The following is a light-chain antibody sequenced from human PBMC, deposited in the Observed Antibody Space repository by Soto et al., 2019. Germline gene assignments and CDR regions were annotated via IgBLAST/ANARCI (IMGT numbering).Light chain of an antibody. CDR2: EGS. CDR3: CSYAGSSTHLV. V-gene: IGLV2-23*01. CDR1: SSDVGSYNL. J-gene: IGLJ2*01. Sequence: QSALTQPASVSGSPGQSITISCTGTSSDVGSYNLVSWYQQHPGKAPKLMIYEGSKRPSGVSNRFSGSKSGNTASLTISGLQAEDEAHYYCCSYAGSSTHLVFGGGTKLTVL.